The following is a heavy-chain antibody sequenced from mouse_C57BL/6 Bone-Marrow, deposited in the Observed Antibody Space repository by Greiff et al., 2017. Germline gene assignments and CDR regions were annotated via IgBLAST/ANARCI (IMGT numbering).Heavy chain of an antibody. Sequence: VQLQQSVAELVRPGASVKLSCTASGFNIKNTYMHWVKQRPEQGLEWIGRIDPANGNTKYAPKFQGKATITADTSSNTAYLQLSSLTSEDTAIYYCARRYDYGSSPYYFDYWGQGTTLTVSS. CDR3: ARRYDYGSSPYYFDY. V-gene: IGHV14-3*01. D-gene: IGHD1-1*01. J-gene: IGHJ2*01. CDR2: IDPANGNT. CDR1: GFNIKNTY.